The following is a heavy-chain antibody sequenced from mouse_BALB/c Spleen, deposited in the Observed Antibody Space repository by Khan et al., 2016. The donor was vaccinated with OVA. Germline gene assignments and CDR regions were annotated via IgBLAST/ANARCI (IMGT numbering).Heavy chain of an antibody. V-gene: IGHV9-3-1*01. CDR2: INTYTGEP. Sequence: QIQLVQSGPELKKPGETVKISCKASGYTFTNYGMNWAKQAPGKGLKWMGWINTYTGEPTYADDFKGRFAFSLETSASTAYLQINNLKNEDTATYFCARDYGYAYWGQGTLVTVSA. CDR1: GYTFTNYG. D-gene: IGHD1-2*01. J-gene: IGHJ3*01. CDR3: ARDYGYAY.